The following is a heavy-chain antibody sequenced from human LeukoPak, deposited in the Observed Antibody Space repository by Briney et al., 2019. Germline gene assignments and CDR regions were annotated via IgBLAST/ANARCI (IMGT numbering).Heavy chain of an antibody. J-gene: IGHJ4*02. D-gene: IGHD5-18*01. Sequence: SETLSLTCTVSGYSISSGYYWGWIRQTPGKGLEWIGSIYHSGSTYYNPSLKSRVTISVDTSKNQFSLKLSSVTAADTAVYYCARDTDSYGLTEDHWGQGTLVTVSS. CDR2: IYHSGST. V-gene: IGHV4-38-2*02. CDR3: ARDTDSYGLTEDH. CDR1: GYSISSGYY.